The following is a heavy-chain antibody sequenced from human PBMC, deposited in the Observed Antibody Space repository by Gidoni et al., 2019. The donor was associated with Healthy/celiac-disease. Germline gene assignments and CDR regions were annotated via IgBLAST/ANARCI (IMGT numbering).Heavy chain of an antibody. D-gene: IGHD4-4*01. J-gene: IGHJ1*01. Sequence: QVQLQQWGAGLLKPSETLSLTCAVYGGSFSGYYWSWIRQPPGKGLEWIGEINHSGSTNYNPSLKSRVTISVDTSKNQFSLKLSSVTAADTAVYYCARGGDYSKGFQHWGQGTLVTVSS. CDR2: INHSGST. V-gene: IGHV4-34*01. CDR1: GGSFSGYY. CDR3: ARGGDYSKGFQH.